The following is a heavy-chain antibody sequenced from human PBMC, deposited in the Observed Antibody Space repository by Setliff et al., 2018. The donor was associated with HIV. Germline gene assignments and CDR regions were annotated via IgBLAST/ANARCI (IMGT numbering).Heavy chain of an antibody. CDR1: GFSFDDYA. V-gene: IGHV3-21*01. D-gene: IGHD2-2*01. CDR3: TRRYCTSTSCSSPYDY. Sequence: SCTASGFSFDDYALTWVRQAPGKGLEWVSSISPDSTYIYYADSVKGRFTISRDNAKNSLYLQMNSLRAEDTAVYYCTRRYCTSTSCSSPYDYWGRGTLVTVSS. CDR2: ISPDSTYI. J-gene: IGHJ4*02.